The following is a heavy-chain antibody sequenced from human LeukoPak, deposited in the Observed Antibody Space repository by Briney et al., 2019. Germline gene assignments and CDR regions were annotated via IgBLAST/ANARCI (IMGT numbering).Heavy chain of an antibody. CDR2: ISYDGSYK. CDR3: AKDRYSGLNIIDY. V-gene: IGHV3-30*18. D-gene: IGHD6-13*01. CDR1: EFTFSTYG. Sequence: PGGSLRLSCAASEFTFSTYGMHWVRQAPGKGLEWVAVISYDGSYKFYADSVKGRFTISRDNSKSTLYLQMNSLRAEDTAVYYCAKDRYSGLNIIDYWGQGTLVTVSS. J-gene: IGHJ4*02.